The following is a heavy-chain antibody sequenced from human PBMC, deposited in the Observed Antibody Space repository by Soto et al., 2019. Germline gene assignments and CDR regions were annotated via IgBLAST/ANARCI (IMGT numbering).Heavy chain of an antibody. D-gene: IGHD6-13*01. V-gene: IGHV3-21*01. Sequence: GSLRLSCAASGFTFRSFTMNWVRQAPGKGLEWVSTISSNSAYIYYTDALRGRFTISRDNAKNSLHLQMNSLRAEDTAVYYCTRDASRDSSARGWFDPWGTGXLVTVYS. J-gene: IGHJ5*02. CDR3: TRDASRDSSARGWFDP. CDR2: ISSNSAYI. CDR1: GFTFRSFT.